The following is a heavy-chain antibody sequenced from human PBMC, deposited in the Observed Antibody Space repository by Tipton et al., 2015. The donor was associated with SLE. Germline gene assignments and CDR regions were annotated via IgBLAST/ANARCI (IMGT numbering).Heavy chain of an antibody. J-gene: IGHJ4*02. D-gene: IGHD3-10*01. CDR2: IYYSGST. Sequence: TLSLTCTVSGGSISSGGYYWSWIRQPPGKGLEWIGYIYYSGSTNYNPSLKSRVTISVDTSKNQFSLKLNSVTAADTAVYYCAKNSGSYYFDDWGQGTLVAVSS. CDR3: AKNSGSYYFDD. V-gene: IGHV4-61*08. CDR1: GGSISSGGYY.